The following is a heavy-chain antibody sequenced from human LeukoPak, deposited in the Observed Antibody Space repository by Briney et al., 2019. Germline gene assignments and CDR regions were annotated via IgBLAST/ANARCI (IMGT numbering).Heavy chain of an antibody. D-gene: IGHD3-10*01. J-gene: IGHJ4*02. CDR3: ARPFITMVRGVINY. Sequence: GGSLRLSCAASGFTFSSYWMSWVRQAPGKGLEWVANIKQDGSEKYYVDSVKGRFTISRDNAKNSLYLQMNSLRAEDTAVYYCARPFITMVRGVINYWGQGTLVTVSP. CDR1: GFTFSSYW. V-gene: IGHV3-7*03. CDR2: IKQDGSEK.